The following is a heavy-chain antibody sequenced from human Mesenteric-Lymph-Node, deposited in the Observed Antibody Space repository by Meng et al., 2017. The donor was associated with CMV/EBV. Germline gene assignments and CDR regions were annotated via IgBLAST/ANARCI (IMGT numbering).Heavy chain of an antibody. CDR1: GGTFSSYA. V-gene: IGHV1-69*13. D-gene: IGHD2-2*01. CDR3: ARDVVVPAAGNWFDT. CDR2: IIPIFGTA. J-gene: IGHJ5*02. Sequence: SVKVSCKASGGTFSSYAISWVRQAPGQGLEWMGGIIPIFGTANYAQKFQGRVTITADESTSTAYMELSSLRSEDTAVYYCARDVVVPAAGNWFDTWGQGTLVTVSS.